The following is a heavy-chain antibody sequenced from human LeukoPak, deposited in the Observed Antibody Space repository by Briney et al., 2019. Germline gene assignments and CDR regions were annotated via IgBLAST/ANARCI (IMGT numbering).Heavy chain of an antibody. V-gene: IGHV3-30*01. CDR3: ARDVPYCGSGGSCYSNWFDP. J-gene: IGHJ5*02. Sequence: GRSLRLSCAASGFTFSSYAMHWVRQAPGKGLEWVAVISYDGSNKYYADSVKSRFTISRDNSKNTLYLQMNSLRAEDTAVYYCARDVPYCGSGGSCYSNWFDPWGQGTLVTVSS. D-gene: IGHD2-15*01. CDR2: ISYDGSNK. CDR1: GFTFSSYA.